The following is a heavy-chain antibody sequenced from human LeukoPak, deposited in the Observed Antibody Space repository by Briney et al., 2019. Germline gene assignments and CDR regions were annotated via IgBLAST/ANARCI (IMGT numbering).Heavy chain of an antibody. CDR2: LYIGGNT. CDR3: MTAAGYNFGQY. Sequence: GGSLRLSCAASGFTFSRFNMNWVRQAPGEGLEWVSALYIGGNTYYADSVRGRFTISRDNSKNTLYLQMNSLRAEDTAIYYCMTAAGYNFGQYWGQGTLVTVSS. J-gene: IGHJ4*02. V-gene: IGHV3-53*01. D-gene: IGHD5-18*01. CDR1: GFTFSRFN.